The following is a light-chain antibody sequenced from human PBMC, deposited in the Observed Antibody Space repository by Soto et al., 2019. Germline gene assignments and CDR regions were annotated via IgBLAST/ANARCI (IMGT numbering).Light chain of an antibody. CDR2: GAS. CDR1: QRVSSAY. J-gene: IGKJ3*01. CDR3: QQYGSSQFT. V-gene: IGKV3-20*01. Sequence: EIVLTQSPGTLSVSPGERATLSCRASQRVSSAYLAWYQQKPGQAPRLLIYGASNRATGIPDRFSGSEAGTDFILTIDRLETEEFEVYYCQQYGSSQFTFGPGTKVDFK.